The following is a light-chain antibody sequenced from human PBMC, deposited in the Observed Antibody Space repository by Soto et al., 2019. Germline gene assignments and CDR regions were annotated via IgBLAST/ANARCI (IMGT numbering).Light chain of an antibody. CDR1: QSISSW. V-gene: IGKV1-5*03. CDR3: QQYNSYSYT. Sequence: DIQMTQSPSTLSASVGDRVTITCRASQSISSWLAWYQQKPGKAPKLLIYKASSLESGVPSRLSGSGSGTEVTLTISSLQPDDFATYYCQQYNSYSYTFGQGTKLEIK. J-gene: IGKJ2*01. CDR2: KAS.